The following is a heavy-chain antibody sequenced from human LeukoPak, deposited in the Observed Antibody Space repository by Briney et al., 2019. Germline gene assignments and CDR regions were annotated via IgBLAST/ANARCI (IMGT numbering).Heavy chain of an antibody. J-gene: IGHJ6*02. Sequence: GGSLRLSCAASGVTFSSYAMSWVRQAPAKGLEWVSSISGSGGSTYYADSVKGRFTISRDNAKNSLHLQMDSLRAEDTAVYYCTKHITTDATTPFYYGMDVWGQGTTVTVSS. D-gene: IGHD3-22*01. CDR3: TKHITTDATTPFYYGMDV. V-gene: IGHV3-23*01. CDR2: ISGSGGST. CDR1: GVTFSSYA.